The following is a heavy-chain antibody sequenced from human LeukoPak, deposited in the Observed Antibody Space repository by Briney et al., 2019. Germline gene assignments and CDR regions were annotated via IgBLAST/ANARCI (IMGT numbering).Heavy chain of an antibody. CDR1: GGSVSSGSYY. Sequence: PSETLSLTCTVSGGSVSSGSYYWSWIRQPPGKGLEWIGYIYYSGSTNYNPSLKSRVTISVDTSKNQFSLKLSSVTAADTAVYYCARAGYSYGRAIDYWGQGTLVTVSS. CDR3: ARAGYSYGRAIDY. J-gene: IGHJ4*02. V-gene: IGHV4-61*01. D-gene: IGHD5-18*01. CDR2: IYYSGST.